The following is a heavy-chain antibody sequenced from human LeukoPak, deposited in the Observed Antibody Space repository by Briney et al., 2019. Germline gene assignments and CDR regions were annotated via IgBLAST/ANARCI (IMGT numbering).Heavy chain of an antibody. CDR3: ARHDCKYGGYDCGTVFDY. CDR1: GGSISSSSYY. J-gene: IGHJ4*02. D-gene: IGHD5-12*01. Sequence: PSETLSLTCTVSGGSISSSSYYWGWIRQPPGKGLEWIGSIYYSGSTYYNPSLKSRVTISVDTSKNQFSLKLSSVTAADTAVYYCARHDCKYGGYDCGTVFDYWGQGTLVTVSS. CDR2: IYYSGST. V-gene: IGHV4-39*01.